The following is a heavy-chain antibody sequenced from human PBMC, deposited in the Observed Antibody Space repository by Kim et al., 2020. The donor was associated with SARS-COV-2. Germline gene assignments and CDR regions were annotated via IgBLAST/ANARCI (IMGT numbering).Heavy chain of an antibody. D-gene: IGHD2-15*01. Sequence: SETLSLTCAVYGGSFSGYYWSWIRQPPGKGLEWIGEINHSGSTNYNPSLKSRVTISVDTSKNQFSLKLSSVTAADTAVYYCARIWDIVVVVAATRHGFDPWGQGTLVTVSS. CDR3: ARIWDIVVVVAATRHGFDP. CDR2: INHSGST. CDR1: GGSFSGYY. V-gene: IGHV4-34*01. J-gene: IGHJ5*02.